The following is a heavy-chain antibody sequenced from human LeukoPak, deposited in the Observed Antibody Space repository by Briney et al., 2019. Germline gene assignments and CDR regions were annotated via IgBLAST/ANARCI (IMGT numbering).Heavy chain of an antibody. Sequence: SETLSLTCTVSGDSVSSSNYYWAWIRQPPGKGLEWIGRIYYSGCTYYNPSLKSRVTISVDTSKNQFSLKLSSVTAADTAVYYCAGDSQNYYDSSGYYYGRAFDIWGQGTMVTVSS. J-gene: IGHJ3*02. CDR3: AGDSQNYYDSSGYYYGRAFDI. CDR2: IYYSGCT. CDR1: GDSVSSSNYY. D-gene: IGHD3-22*01. V-gene: IGHV4-39*07.